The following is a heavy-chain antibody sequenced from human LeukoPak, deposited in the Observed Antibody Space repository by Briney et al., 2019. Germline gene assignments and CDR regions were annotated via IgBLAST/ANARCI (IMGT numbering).Heavy chain of an antibody. CDR2: VYFSGDT. J-gene: IGHJ3*02. D-gene: IGHD2-15*01. V-gene: IGHV4-34*11. CDR1: GGSFSGYY. Sequence: PSETLSLTCAVYGGSFSGYYWSWIRQPPGKGLEWIGDVYFSGDTKYNPSLQSRVTISLDTSQNQFSLRLRSVTAADTAVYYCARDPSHHSGTFDIWCQGTMVTVSS. CDR3: ARDPSHHSGTFDI.